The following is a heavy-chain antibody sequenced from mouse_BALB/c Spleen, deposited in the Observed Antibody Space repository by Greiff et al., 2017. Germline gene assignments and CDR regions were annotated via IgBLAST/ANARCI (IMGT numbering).Heavy chain of an antibody. CDR2: INPYYGST. Sequence: VQLQQTGPELVKPGASVKISCKASGYSFTDYIMLWVKQSHGKSLEWIGNINPYYGSTSYNLKFKGKATLTVDKSSSTAYMQLNSLTSEDSAVYYCARYDGYYLYYFDYWGQGTTLTVSS. CDR3: ARYDGYYLYYFDY. V-gene: IGHV1-39*01. CDR1: GYSFTDYI. J-gene: IGHJ2*01. D-gene: IGHD2-3*01.